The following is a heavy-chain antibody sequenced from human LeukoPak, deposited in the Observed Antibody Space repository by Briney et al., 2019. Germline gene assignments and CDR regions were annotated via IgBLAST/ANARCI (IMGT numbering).Heavy chain of an antibody. Sequence: SVKVSCKASGGTFSSYAISWVRQAPGQGLEWMEGIIPIFGTANYAQKFQGRVTTTTDESTSTAYMELSSLRSEDTAVYYCARSFMYDILTGSLLTYFDYWGQGTLVTVSS. V-gene: IGHV1-69*05. CDR2: IIPIFGTA. CDR1: GGTFSSYA. CDR3: ARSFMYDILTGSLLTYFDY. D-gene: IGHD3-9*01. J-gene: IGHJ4*02.